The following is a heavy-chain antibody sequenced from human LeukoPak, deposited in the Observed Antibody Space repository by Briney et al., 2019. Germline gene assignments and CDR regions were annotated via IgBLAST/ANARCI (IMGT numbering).Heavy chain of an antibody. CDR1: GGSFSGYY. Sequence: PSETLSLTCAVYGGSFSGYYWSWIRQPPGKGLEWIGYIYYSGSTNYNPSLKSRVTISVDTSKNQFSLKLSSVTAADTAVYYCARASDDFWSGYLDYWGQGTLVTVSS. J-gene: IGHJ4*02. D-gene: IGHD3-3*01. V-gene: IGHV4-59*01. CDR2: IYYSGST. CDR3: ARASDDFWSGYLDY.